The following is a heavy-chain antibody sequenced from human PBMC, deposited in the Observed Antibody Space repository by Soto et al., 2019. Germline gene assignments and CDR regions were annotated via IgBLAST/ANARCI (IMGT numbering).Heavy chain of an antibody. CDR1: GGSMSSGAYY. CDR3: ARSYYASGSAFDY. CDR2: MYYSGNT. V-gene: IGHV4-31*03. J-gene: IGHJ4*02. Sequence: SETLSLTCSVSGGSMSSGAYYWNWIRQHPGKGLEWIAYMYYSGNTYYNPSLRSRITISVDTSKNQFSLKLSSVTAADTAVYYCARSYYASGSAFDYWGEGT. D-gene: IGHD3-10*01.